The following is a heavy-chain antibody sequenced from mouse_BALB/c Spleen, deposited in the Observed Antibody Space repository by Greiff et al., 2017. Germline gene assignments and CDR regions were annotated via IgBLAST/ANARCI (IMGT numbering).Heavy chain of an antibody. CDR3: ARDDGSSYYAMDY. D-gene: IGHD1-1*01. J-gene: IGHJ4*01. CDR2: ILPGSGST. Sequence: VQLQQSGAELMKPGASVKISCKATGYTFSSYWIEWVKQRPGHGLEWIGEILPGSGSTNYNEKFKGKATFTADTSSNTAYMQLSSLTSEDSAVYYCARDDGSSYYAMDYWGQGTSVTVSS. CDR1: GYTFSSYW. V-gene: IGHV1-9*01.